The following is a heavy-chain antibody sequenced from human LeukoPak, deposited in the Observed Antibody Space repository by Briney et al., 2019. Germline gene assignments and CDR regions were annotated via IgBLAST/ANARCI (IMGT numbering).Heavy chain of an antibody. D-gene: IGHD4-17*01. CDR2: IYYSGST. CDR3: ARDPGDRFDY. Sequence: SQTLSLTCSVSGDSISSGDYYWSWIRQPPGKGLEWIGYIYYSGSTYYNPSLKSRVTISVDTSKNQFSLKLSSVTAGDTAVYYCARDPGDRFDYWGQGTLVTVSS. J-gene: IGHJ4*02. CDR1: GDSISSGDYY. V-gene: IGHV4-30-4*01.